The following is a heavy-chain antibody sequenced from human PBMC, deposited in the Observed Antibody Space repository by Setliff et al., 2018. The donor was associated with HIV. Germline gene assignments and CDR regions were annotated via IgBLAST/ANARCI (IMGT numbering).Heavy chain of an antibody. CDR3: ARAPKRVYYYGSATYLHDAFDI. V-gene: IGHV3-21*01. CDR2: ISSDSTDI. J-gene: IGHJ3*02. D-gene: IGHD3-10*01. CDR1: GFTFSSYT. Sequence: PGGSLRLSCAASGFTFSSYTMNWVRQAPGKGLEWVSSISSDSTDIYYADSMKGRFTISRDNAKNSLYLQMSSLGAEDTAVYYCARAPKRVYYYGSATYLHDAFDIWGQGTMVTVSS.